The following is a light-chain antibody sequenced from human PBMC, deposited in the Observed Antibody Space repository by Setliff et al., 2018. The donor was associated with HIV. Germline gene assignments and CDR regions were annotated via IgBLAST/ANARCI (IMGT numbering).Light chain of an antibody. CDR3: CSYTRGGTYV. V-gene: IGLV2-23*01. CDR1: SSDVGKYDL. Sequence: QSVLTQPASVSGSPGQSITISCIGSSSDVGKYDLVSWYQQYPGKAPRLIIYGDSERPSGVPNRFSGSKSGNTASLTVSGLQADDEADYYCCSYTRGGTYVFGTGTKVTVL. J-gene: IGLJ1*01. CDR2: GDS.